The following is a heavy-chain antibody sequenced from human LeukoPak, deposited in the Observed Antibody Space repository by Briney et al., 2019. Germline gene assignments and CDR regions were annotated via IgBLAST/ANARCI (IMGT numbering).Heavy chain of an antibody. CDR3: ARDEEAYCGGDCYSLTYAFDI. CDR1: GFTFSSYS. J-gene: IGHJ3*02. Sequence: GGSLRLSCAAFGFTFSSYSMNWVRQAPGKGLEWVSSISSSSSYIYYADSVKGRFTISRDNAKNSLYLQMNSLRAEDTAVYYCARDEEAYCGGDCYSLTYAFDIWGQGTMVTVSS. CDR2: ISSSSSYI. D-gene: IGHD2-21*01. V-gene: IGHV3-21*01.